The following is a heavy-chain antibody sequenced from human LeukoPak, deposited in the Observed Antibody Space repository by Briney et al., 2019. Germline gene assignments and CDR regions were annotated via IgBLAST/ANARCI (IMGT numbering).Heavy chain of an antibody. D-gene: IGHD3-9*01. CDR2: ITSGGDYI. Sequence: GGSLRLSCAASGFTFNTFNMNWVRQAPGKGLEWVSSITSGGDYIYYADSVKGRFTTSRDNAKNSLSLQLNSLRVEDAAVYYCARGHYDVLAASYKWTPDYWGQGTLVTVSS. J-gene: IGHJ4*02. V-gene: IGHV3-21*01. CDR3: ARGHYDVLAASYKWTPDY. CDR1: GFTFNTFN.